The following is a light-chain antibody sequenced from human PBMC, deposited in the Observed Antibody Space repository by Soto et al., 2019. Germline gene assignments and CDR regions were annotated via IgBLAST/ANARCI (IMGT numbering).Light chain of an antibody. CDR3: QQYKDWPPLT. CDR1: QSVNIN. V-gene: IGKV3D-15*01. J-gene: IGKJ4*01. Sequence: EIVMTQSPVTLSASPGERVTLSCRASQSVNINLAWYQQRHGQAPRVLIYGASNRASGITDKFSGSGSGTDFTLTISSLEPDDFALYFCQQYKDWPPLTFGGGNRVEMK. CDR2: GAS.